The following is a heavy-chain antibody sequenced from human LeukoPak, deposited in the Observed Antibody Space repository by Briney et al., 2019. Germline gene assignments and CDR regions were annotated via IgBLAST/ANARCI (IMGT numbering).Heavy chain of an antibody. CDR3: ARDLSGSYPGIDY. V-gene: IGHV3-21*01. Sequence: GSLRLSCAASGFTFSSYSMNWVRQAPGKGLEWVSSISSSSSYIYYADSVKGRFTISRDNAKNSLYLQMNSLRAEDTAVYYCARDLSGSYPGIDYWGQGTLVTVSS. CDR2: ISSSSSYI. J-gene: IGHJ4*02. CDR1: GFTFSSYS. D-gene: IGHD1-26*01.